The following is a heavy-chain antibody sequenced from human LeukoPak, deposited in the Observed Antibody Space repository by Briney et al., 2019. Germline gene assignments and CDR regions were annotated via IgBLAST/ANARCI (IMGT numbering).Heavy chain of an antibody. V-gene: IGHV4-59*08. J-gene: IGHJ4*02. CDR3: ARRDTAMDLDY. CDR2: IYYSGST. CDR1: GGSISSYY. Sequence: KSSETLSLTCTVSGGSISSYYWSWIRQPPGKGLEWIGYIYYSGSTNYNPSLKSRVTISVDTSKNQFSLKLSSVTAADTAVYYCARRDTAMDLDYWGQGTLVTVSS. D-gene: IGHD5-18*01.